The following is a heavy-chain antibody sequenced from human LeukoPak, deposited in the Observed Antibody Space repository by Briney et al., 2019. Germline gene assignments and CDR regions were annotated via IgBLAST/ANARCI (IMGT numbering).Heavy chain of an antibody. V-gene: IGHV3-21*04. CDR1: GFTFSSYS. CDR3: ARDGPGYYDSSGYFDY. J-gene: IGHJ4*02. Sequence: IPGGSLRLSCAASGFTFSSYSMNWVRQAPGKGLEWVSSISSSSSYIYYADSVKGRFTISRDNAKNSLYLQMNSLRAEDTAVYYCARDGPGYYDSSGYFDYWGQGTLVTVSS. D-gene: IGHD3-22*01. CDR2: ISSSSSYI.